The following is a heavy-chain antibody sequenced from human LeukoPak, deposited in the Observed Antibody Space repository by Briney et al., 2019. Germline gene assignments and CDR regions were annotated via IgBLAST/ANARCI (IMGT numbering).Heavy chain of an antibody. V-gene: IGHV5-51*01. CDR3: AISLRYCSGGSCYRTRHWFDP. D-gene: IGHD2-15*01. J-gene: IGHJ5*02. Sequence: GESLKISCKGSGYSFNGYWIGWVRQMPGKGLEWMGIIYPGDSNTRYNPSFQGQVTISADKSISTAYLQWSSLKASDTAMYYCAISLRYCSGGSCYRTRHWFDPWGQGTLVTVSS. CDR2: IYPGDSNT. CDR1: GYSFNGYW.